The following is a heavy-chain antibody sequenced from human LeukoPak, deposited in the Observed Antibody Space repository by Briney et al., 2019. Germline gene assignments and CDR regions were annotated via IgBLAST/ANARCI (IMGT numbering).Heavy chain of an antibody. CDR1: GFTFSGYA. D-gene: IGHD1-1*01. CDR3: SSASSGQPDY. V-gene: IGHV3-30*04. CDR2: ISYNGNYE. Sequence: GGSLRLSCAASGFTFSGYAMRWVRQAPGKGLEWVALISYNGNYEDYAQSVKGRFTISRDNSKNTLFLQMNSLRPEDTAVYYCSSASSGQPDYWGQGTLVTVSS. J-gene: IGHJ4*02.